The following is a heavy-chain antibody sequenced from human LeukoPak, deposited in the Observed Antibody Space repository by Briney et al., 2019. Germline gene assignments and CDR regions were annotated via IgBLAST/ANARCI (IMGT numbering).Heavy chain of an antibody. J-gene: IGHJ6*01. D-gene: IGHD6-19*01. CDR3: GKLAVASGVC. CDR1: GFSFSSYD. CDR2: ISPSGSTK. V-gene: IGHV3-48*03. Sequence: GGSLRLSCAASGFSFSSYDMHWVRQAPGKGLEWVSNISPSGSTKYYADSVKGRFTISRDNAKNSLYLQMHSLRAEDTAVYYCGKLAVASGVCWG.